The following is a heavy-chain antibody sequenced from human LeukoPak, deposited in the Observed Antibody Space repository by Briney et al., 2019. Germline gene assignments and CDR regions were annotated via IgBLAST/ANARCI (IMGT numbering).Heavy chain of an antibody. Sequence: GGSLRLSCAASGFTFSSYWMNWARQAPGKGLEWVASINHNGNVNYYVDSVKGRFTISRDNAKNSLYLRMSNLRAEDTAVYFCARGGGLDVWGQGATVTISS. V-gene: IGHV3-7*03. D-gene: IGHD3-16*01. CDR1: GFTFSSYW. J-gene: IGHJ6*02. CDR3: ARGGGLDV. CDR2: INHNGNVN.